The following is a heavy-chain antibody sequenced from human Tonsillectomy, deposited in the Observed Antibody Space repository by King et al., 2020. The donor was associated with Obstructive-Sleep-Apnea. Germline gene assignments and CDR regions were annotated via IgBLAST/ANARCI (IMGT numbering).Heavy chain of an antibody. Sequence: DVQLVESGGGLVQPGGSLRLSFAASGFTFSNFAMSWVRQTPGKGLEWVSAICGVGGSTYYADFVKGRFTISRDNSKNTLYLQMNSLRAEDTAVYYCAKMYYYDSSGYTSAFDIWGQGTMVTVSS. J-gene: IGHJ3*02. CDR3: AKMYYYDSSGYTSAFDI. V-gene: IGHV3-23*04. D-gene: IGHD3-22*01. CDR2: ICGVGGST. CDR1: GFTFSNFA.